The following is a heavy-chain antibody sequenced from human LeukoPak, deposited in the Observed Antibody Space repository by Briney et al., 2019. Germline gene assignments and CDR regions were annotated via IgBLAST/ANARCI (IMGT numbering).Heavy chain of an antibody. CDR2: IYYSGST. D-gene: IGHD1-26*01. J-gene: IGHJ4*02. CDR3: TIVGATTDY. V-gene: IGHV4-39*07. Sequence: PSETLSLTCTVSGGSISSSSYYWGWIRQPPGKGLEWIGSIYYSGSTYYNPSLKSRVTISVDTSKNQFSLKLSSVTSADTAVYYCTIVGATTDYWGQGTLSPSPQ. CDR1: GGSISSSSYY.